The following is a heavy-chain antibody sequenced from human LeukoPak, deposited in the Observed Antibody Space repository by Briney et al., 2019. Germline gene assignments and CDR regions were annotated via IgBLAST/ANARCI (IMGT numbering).Heavy chain of an antibody. Sequence: GGALILFCAASGFTFSSYGMQWVRHAAGKGLEGVAVIWYDGSNKYYADSVKGRLTTSRDNSKNTLYLQMNSLKAEDTAVYYCARENSRYYYYYYMDVWGKGTTVTVSS. CDR1: GFTFSSYG. J-gene: IGHJ6*03. D-gene: IGHD4-11*01. CDR2: IWYDGSNK. CDR3: ARENSRYYYYYYMDV. V-gene: IGHV3-33*01.